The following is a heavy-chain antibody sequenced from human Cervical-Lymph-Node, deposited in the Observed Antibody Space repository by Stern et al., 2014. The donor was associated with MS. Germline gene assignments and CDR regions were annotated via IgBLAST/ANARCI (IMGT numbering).Heavy chain of an antibody. CDR1: GFTFDDHA. CDR3: AKDYGSGSSFFDY. J-gene: IGHJ4*02. CDR2: ISWNSGAI. V-gene: IGHV3-9*01. Sequence: EVQLLESGGGLVQPGRSLRLSCAAAGFTFDDHAMYWVRQAPGKGLEWVSSISWNSGAIAYADSVKGRFTISRDNAKNFLYLEMNSLRVEDTALYYCAKDYGSGSSFFDYWGLGTLVTVSS. D-gene: IGHD3-10*01.